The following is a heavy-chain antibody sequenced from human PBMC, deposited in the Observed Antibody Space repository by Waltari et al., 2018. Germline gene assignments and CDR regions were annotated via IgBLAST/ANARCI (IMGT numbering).Heavy chain of an antibody. CDR2: TRYDGSNK. Sequence: QVQLVESGGGVVQPGGSLRLSCVASGFTFSSYGMHWVRQAPGTGLEWVAFTRYDGSNKYHADSVKGRFTISRDNSKNTLYLQMNSLRPEDTAVYYCAKDYEAYCGGNCYSAGCDYWGQGTLVTVSS. D-gene: IGHD2-21*01. CDR1: GFTFSSYG. V-gene: IGHV3-30*02. CDR3: AKDYEAYCGGNCYSAGCDY. J-gene: IGHJ4*02.